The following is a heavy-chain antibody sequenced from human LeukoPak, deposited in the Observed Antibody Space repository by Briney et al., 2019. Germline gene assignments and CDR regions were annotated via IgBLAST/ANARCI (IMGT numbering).Heavy chain of an antibody. D-gene: IGHD3-22*01. CDR1: GFTFSSYW. Sequence: GGSLRLSCAASGFTFSSYWMSWVRQAPGKGLEWVAVISYDGSNKYYADSVKGRFTISRDNSKNTLYLQMNSLRAEDTAVYYCAKVPVKDSSGYPYYWGQGTLVTVSS. V-gene: IGHV3-30*18. J-gene: IGHJ4*02. CDR2: ISYDGSNK. CDR3: AKVPVKDSSGYPYY.